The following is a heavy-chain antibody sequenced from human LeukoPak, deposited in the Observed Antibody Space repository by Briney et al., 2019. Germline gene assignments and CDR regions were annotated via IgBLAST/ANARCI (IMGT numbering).Heavy chain of an antibody. V-gene: IGHV5-51*01. CDR2: LYPIDFDK. J-gene: IGHJ4*02. D-gene: IGHD2/OR15-2a*01. Sequence: GDSLKISCKASGYKFTSYWIAWVRQKPGHGLEWMGSLYPIDFDKTYSPSFQGQVTMSADRSINTAYLQWSSLKASDTAMYYCVRQKIVPGTSQLRTFDAWGLGTLVSVSS. CDR3: VRQKIVPGTSQLRTFDA. CDR1: GYKFTSYW.